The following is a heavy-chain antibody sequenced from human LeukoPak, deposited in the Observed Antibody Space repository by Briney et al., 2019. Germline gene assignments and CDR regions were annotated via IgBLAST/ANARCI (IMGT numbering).Heavy chain of an antibody. CDR1: GYSFTSYW. CDR2: LYPGDSDT. J-gene: IGHJ4*02. D-gene: IGHD3-22*01. V-gene: IGHV5-51*01. Sequence: GESLKISCKGSGYSFTSYWIGWVRQMPGKGLEWMGILYPGDSDTSYSPSFQGQVTLSADKSISTAYLQWSSLKASDTAMYYCARGLSNYYDSSVYFAYWGQGPLVTVSS. CDR3: ARGLSNYYDSSVYFAY.